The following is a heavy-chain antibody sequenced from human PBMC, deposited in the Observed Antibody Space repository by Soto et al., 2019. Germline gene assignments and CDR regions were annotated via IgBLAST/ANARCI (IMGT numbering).Heavy chain of an antibody. D-gene: IGHD2-8*01. Sequence: PSETLSLTCSVSGDSISSYYWSWIRQSAGKGLEWIGRTYVTGDTNYNPTLKSRVTMSLDTSKNQLSLKLSSVTAADTAVYFCAREFTEDVYGPTPFYFDYWGQGTPVTVSS. CDR2: TYVTGDT. J-gene: IGHJ4*02. V-gene: IGHV4-4*07. CDR1: GDSISSYY. CDR3: AREFTEDVYGPTPFYFDY.